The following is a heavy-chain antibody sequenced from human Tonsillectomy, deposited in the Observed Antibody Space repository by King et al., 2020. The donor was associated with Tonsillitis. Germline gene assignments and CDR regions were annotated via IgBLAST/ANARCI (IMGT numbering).Heavy chain of an antibody. CDR3: ARGELELNKNRYHYYYMDV. Sequence: VQLVESGSEVKKPGSSVKVSCKASGGTFTTYGFTWVRQAPGQGLEWMGGIIPIFGTANYAQKFQDRLIFTADGSSTTVYMELSSLRSEDTAVYFCARGELELNKNRYHYYYMDVWGKGTAVIVSS. CDR1: GGTFTTYG. D-gene: IGHD1-7*01. V-gene: IGHV1-69*01. J-gene: IGHJ6*03. CDR2: IIPIFGTA.